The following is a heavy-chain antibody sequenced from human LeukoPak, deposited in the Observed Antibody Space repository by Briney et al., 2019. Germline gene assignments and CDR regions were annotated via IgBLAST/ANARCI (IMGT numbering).Heavy chain of an antibody. V-gene: IGHV3-74*01. J-gene: IGHJ4*02. Sequence: GESLTLSCAASGFTFSSHWMHWVRQAPGKGLVWVSRINSDGCRTTYAGSVKGRFTISRDNANNSAYLQMSSRRAEDTAVYYCARERDSGSCRDDYWGQGTLVTV. CDR1: GFTFSSHW. CDR3: ARERDSGSCRDDY. D-gene: IGHD1-26*01. CDR2: INSDGCRT.